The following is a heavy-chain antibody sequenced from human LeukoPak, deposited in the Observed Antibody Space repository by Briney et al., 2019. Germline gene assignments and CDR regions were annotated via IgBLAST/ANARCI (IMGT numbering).Heavy chain of an antibody. Sequence: SDTLSLTCSVSGGSLSPYYWMWVRQPPGKGLEGIGYVSYSGSADFHPSLTSRVIISIDTSKNQCSLRLSSLTAADTAVYYCARENGRIGYWGQGTQVTVSS. CDR3: ARENGRIGY. V-gene: IGHV4-59*01. CDR1: GGSLSPYY. D-gene: IGHD1-1*01. CDR2: VSYSGSA. J-gene: IGHJ4*02.